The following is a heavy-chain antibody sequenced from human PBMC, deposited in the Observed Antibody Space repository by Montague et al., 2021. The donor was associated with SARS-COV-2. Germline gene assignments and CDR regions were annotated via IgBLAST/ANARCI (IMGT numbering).Heavy chain of an antibody. CDR3: ARWFDY. CDR1: GGSISSYY. J-gene: IGHJ4*02. V-gene: IGHV4-59*08. Sequence: SETLSLTCSVSGGSISSYYWSWIRQPPGKGLEWIGYIYYSGSTTYNPSLKSRVTISVDTSKNQFSLKLSSVTAADTAVYYCARWFDYWGQGTLVTVSS. CDR2: IYYSGST.